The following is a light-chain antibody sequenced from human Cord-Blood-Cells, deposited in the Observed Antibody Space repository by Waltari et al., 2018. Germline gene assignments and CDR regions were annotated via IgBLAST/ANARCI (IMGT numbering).Light chain of an antibody. V-gene: IGLV2-23*01. J-gene: IGLJ2*01. Sequence: QSALTQPASVSGSPGQSITISCTGTSSAVGSYNLVSWYHQHPGKAPKLRIYEGSKRPSGVSNRFSGSKSGNTASLTISGLQAEDEADYYCCSYAGSSTVVFGGGTKLTVL. CDR3: CSYAGSSTVV. CDR2: EGS. CDR1: SSAVGSYNL.